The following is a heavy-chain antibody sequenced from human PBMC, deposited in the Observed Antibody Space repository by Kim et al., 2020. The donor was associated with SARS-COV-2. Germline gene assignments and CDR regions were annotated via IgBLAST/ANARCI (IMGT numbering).Heavy chain of an antibody. J-gene: IGHJ6*02. D-gene: IGHD6-13*01. Sequence: ASVKVSCKASGYTFTGYYMHWVRQAPGQGLEWMGRINPNSGGTNYAQKFQGRVTMTRDTSISTAYMELSRLRSDDTAVYYCARGGGSSWYQTFYYYYGMDVWGQGTTVTVSS. CDR1: GYTFTGYY. V-gene: IGHV1-2*06. CDR2: INPNSGGT. CDR3: ARGGGSSWYQTFYYYYGMDV.